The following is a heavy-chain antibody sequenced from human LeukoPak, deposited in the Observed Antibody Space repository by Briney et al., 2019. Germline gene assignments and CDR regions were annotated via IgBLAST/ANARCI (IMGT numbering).Heavy chain of an antibody. V-gene: IGHV3-74*01. CDR3: ARGRPHGNDY. CDR2: IASHGSST. J-gene: IGHJ4*02. CDR1: GFTFRSYW. D-gene: IGHD4-23*01. Sequence: GGSLRLSCAASGFTFRSYWMNWVRQSPAKGRVWVSRIASHGSSTTYVDSVKGRFSNSRDNAKNTLYLQMNSLRVEDTAVYYCARGRPHGNDYWGQGTLVTVSS.